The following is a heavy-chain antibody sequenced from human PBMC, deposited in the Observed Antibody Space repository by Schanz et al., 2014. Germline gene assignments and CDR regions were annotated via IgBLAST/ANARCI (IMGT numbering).Heavy chain of an antibody. CDR3: PADLWFGAVWGVW. CDR1: GFAFSSYG. D-gene: IGHD3-10*01. Sequence: EVQLLESGGGLVQPGGSLRLSCLASGFAFSSYGMNWLRQAPGKGLEWVSVIGVDGTTTYYADSVKGRFTISRDNSKNTLYLQMNSLSPEDTAVFYCPADLWFGAVWGVWWGQGTLVTVSS. CDR2: IGVDGTTT. J-gene: IGHJ4*02. V-gene: IGHV3-23*01.